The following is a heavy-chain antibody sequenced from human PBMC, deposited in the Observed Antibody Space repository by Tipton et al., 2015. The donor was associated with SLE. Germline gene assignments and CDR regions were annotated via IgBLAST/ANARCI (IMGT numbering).Heavy chain of an antibody. J-gene: IGHJ6*02. V-gene: IGHV1-69*01. CDR2: IIPIFGTA. Sequence: QLVQSGPEVKKHGSSVKVSCKASGGTFSNYAISWVRRAPGQGLEWMGGIIPIFGTANYAQKFQDRVTITADESTNTAYMELSSLRSEDTAVYYCHSLGCYFSYGMDVWGPGTPVSVSS. CDR3: HSLGCYFSYGMDV. CDR1: GGTFSNYA. D-gene: IGHD3-22*01.